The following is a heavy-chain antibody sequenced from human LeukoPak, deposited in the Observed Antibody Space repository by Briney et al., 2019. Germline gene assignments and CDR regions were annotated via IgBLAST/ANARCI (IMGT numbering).Heavy chain of an antibody. CDR3: ARAHILTGYSYDAFDI. V-gene: IGHV4-4*07. D-gene: IGHD3-9*01. CDR2: IYTSGST. J-gene: IGHJ3*02. CDR1: GGSISSYY. Sequence: SETLSLTCTVSGGSISSYYWSWIRQPAGKGLEWIGRIYTSGSTNYNPSLKSRVTMSVDTSKNQFSLKLSSVTAADTAVYYCARAHILTGYSYDAFDIWGQGTMVTVSS.